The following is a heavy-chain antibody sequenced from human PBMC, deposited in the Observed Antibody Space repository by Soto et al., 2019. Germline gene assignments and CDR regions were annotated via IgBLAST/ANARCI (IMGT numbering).Heavy chain of an antibody. D-gene: IGHD6-13*01. CDR1: GGAISISNW. V-gene: IGHV4-4*02. J-gene: IGHJ4*02. Sequence: PSETLSLTCAVSGGAISISNWWSCVRQPPGKGLEWIGEICHSGSTNYNPSLKSRVTISVDKSKNQFSLKLSSVTAADTAVYYCARALAAAGRGVYYFDYSVQGTRVTV. CDR3: ARALAAAGRGVYYFDY. CDR2: ICHSGST.